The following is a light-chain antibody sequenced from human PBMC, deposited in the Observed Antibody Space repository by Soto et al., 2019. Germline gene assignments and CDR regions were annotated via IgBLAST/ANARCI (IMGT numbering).Light chain of an antibody. Sequence: PGQRVTISCTGSSSNIGARYAVQWYQQLPGTAPKLLIYGNNNRPSGVPDRFSGSKSGTSASLAITGLQAEDEADYYCQSYDTSLRRYVFGAGTKVTVL. CDR2: GNN. V-gene: IGLV1-40*01. CDR3: QSYDTSLRRYV. J-gene: IGLJ1*01. CDR1: SSNIGARYA.